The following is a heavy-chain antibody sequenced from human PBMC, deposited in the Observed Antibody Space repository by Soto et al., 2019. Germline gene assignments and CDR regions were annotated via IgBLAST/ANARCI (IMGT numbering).Heavy chain of an antibody. V-gene: IGHV3-7*01. Sequence: EVQLVESGGGLVQPGGSLRLSCAASGFTLSSYWMSWVRQAPGKGLEWVANIKQDGSEKYYMDSMKGRFTISRDNAKHSLFLQMNSLRAEDTALYYCARVFVSPTSYWYFDLWGRGTLVTVSS. D-gene: IGHD6-6*01. CDR3: ARVFVSPTSYWYFDL. J-gene: IGHJ2*01. CDR2: IKQDGSEK. CDR1: GFTLSSYW.